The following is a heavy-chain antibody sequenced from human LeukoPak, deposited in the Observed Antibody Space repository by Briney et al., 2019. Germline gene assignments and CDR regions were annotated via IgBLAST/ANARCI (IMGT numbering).Heavy chain of an antibody. V-gene: IGHV5-10-1*01. Sequence: GESLKISCKGSGYIFTSYWISWVRQMPGKGLEWMGRIDPSDSYTNYSPSFQGHVTISADKSISTAYLQWSSLKASDTAMYYCARKYYYGSGSYTIDYWGQGTLVTVSS. D-gene: IGHD3-10*01. CDR3: ARKYYYGSGSYTIDY. J-gene: IGHJ4*02. CDR1: GYIFTSYW. CDR2: IDPSDSYT.